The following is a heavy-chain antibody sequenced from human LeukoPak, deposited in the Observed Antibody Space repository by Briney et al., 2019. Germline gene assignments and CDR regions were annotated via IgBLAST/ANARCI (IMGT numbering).Heavy chain of an antibody. CDR3: ARGMELVDY. CDR1: GFTFSTYT. J-gene: IGHJ4*02. Sequence: PGGSLRLSCAASGFTFSTYTMNWIRQAPGKGLEWVSSISSSSSYLYYSDSVKGRFTISRDNARNPLYLQMNSLRVDDTAVYYCARGMELVDYWGQGTLVTVSS. CDR2: ISSSSSYL. V-gene: IGHV3-21*01. D-gene: IGHD1-26*01.